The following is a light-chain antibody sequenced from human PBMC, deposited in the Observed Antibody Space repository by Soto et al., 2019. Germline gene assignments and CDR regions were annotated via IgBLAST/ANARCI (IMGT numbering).Light chain of an antibody. V-gene: IGKV1-39*01. CDR2: AAS. Sequence: DIQMTQSPSSLSASVGDRVTITCRASQSISSYLDWYQQKPGKAPKLLVYAASNLQSGVPSRFSGSGSGTDFTHTTCSLQPEDFATYYCQQSYSTPPWTFGQGTKVEIK. J-gene: IGKJ1*01. CDR3: QQSYSTPPWT. CDR1: QSISSY.